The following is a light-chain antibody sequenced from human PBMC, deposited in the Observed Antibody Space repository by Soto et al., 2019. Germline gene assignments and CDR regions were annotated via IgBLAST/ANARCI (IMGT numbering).Light chain of an antibody. CDR3: QQYNNWPLT. CDR1: QSVYSN. V-gene: IGKV3-15*01. CDR2: GAS. Sequence: EIVMTQSPATLSVSPGERATLSCRASQSVYSNLAWYQQKPGQAHRLLIYGASTRATGIPVRFSGSGSGTDFTLTISSLQSEDFAVYYCQQYNNWPLTFGGGTKVEI. J-gene: IGKJ4*01.